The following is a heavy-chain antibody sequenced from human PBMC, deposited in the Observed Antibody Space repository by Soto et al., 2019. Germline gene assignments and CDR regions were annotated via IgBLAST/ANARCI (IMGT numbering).Heavy chain of an antibody. CDR1: GFTFSGSA. V-gene: IGHV3-73*01. J-gene: IGHJ4*02. Sequence: PGGSLRLSCAASGFTFSGSAMHWVRQASGKGLEWVGRIRSKANSYATAYAASVKGRFTISRDDSKNTAYLQMNSLKTEDTAVYYWTRHSEGGIVVVTNFHYWGQGTLVTVYS. D-gene: IGHD3-22*01. CDR2: IRSKANSYAT. CDR3: TRHSEGGIVVVTNFHY.